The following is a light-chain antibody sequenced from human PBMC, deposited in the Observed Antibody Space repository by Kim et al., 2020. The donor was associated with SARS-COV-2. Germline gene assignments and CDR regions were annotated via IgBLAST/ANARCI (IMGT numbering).Light chain of an antibody. J-gene: IGKJ1*01. CDR2: GAS. V-gene: IGKV3-20*01. Sequence: SQGERATLACRASQTVSSNYLAWYQQKPGQAPRLLSYGASNRVTGIPDRFGGSGSGTDFSLTISRLEPEDFAGYYCHQYANSPQTFGQGTKVDIK. CDR1: QTVSSNY. CDR3: HQYANSPQT.